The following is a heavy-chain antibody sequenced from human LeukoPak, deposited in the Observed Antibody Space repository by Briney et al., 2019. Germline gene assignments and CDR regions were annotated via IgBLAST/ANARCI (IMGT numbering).Heavy chain of an antibody. CDR1: GGSISSYY. CDR2: IYYSGST. J-gene: IGHJ4*02. D-gene: IGHD2-15*01. CDR3: ARGGWSLNY. Sequence: NPSETLSLTCTVSGGSISSYYWSWIRQPPGKGLEWIGYIYYSGSTNYNPSLKSRVTMSVDTSKNQFSLKLSSVTAADTAVYYCARGGWSLNYWGQGTLVTVSS. V-gene: IGHV4-59*01.